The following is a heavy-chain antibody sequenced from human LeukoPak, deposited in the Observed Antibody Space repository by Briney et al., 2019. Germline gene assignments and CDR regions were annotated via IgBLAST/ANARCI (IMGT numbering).Heavy chain of an antibody. CDR3: ASRRHYYHSIRYYESLPLDY. Sequence: SVKVSCKASGGTFSSYTISWVRQAPGQGLEWMGRIIPILGIANSAQKFQGRVTITADKSTSTAYLELSSLRTEDTSGYDCASRRHYYHSIRYYESLPLDYWGQGTQVTVSS. D-gene: IGHD3-22*01. V-gene: IGHV1-69*02. J-gene: IGHJ4*02. CDR1: GGTFSSYT. CDR2: IIPILGIA.